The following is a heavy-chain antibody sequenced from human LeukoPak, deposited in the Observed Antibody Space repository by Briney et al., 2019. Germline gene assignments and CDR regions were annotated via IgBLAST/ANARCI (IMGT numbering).Heavy chain of an antibody. V-gene: IGHV3-23*01. CDR2: ISSSGSST. D-gene: IGHD2-2*01. J-gene: IGHJ4*02. CDR1: GITFSTYA. CDR3: ARRVVVPAAPYYFDY. Sequence: SGGSLRLSCVASGITFSTYAMSWVRQAPGKGLEWVSVISSSGSSTYYADSVKGRFTISRDNLKNTLYLQMNSLRAEDTAVYYCARRVVVPAAPYYFDYWGQGTLVTVSS.